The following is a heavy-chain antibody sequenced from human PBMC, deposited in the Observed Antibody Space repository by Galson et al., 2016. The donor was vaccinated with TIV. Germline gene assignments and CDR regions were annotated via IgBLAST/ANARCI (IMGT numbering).Heavy chain of an antibody. V-gene: IGHV2-5*02. Sequence: PALVKPTQTLTLSCTFSGFSLSTSGVGVGWIRQPPGKALEWLAVIYWDDDKRYSPSLKGRVTVTNGTSIKQVVLTMTNLDPVDTATYYCAYRKMVVVSTFEEWGQGIRVTVSS. J-gene: IGHJ1*01. D-gene: IGHD2-15*01. CDR3: AYRKMVVVSTFEE. CDR2: IYWDDDK. CDR1: GFSLSTSGVG.